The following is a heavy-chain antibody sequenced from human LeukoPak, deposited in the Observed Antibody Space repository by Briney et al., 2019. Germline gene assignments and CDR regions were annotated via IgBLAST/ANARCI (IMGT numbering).Heavy chain of an antibody. CDR1: GFTFSSYW. CDR3: ARDSHMYSSSGLGRDY. V-gene: IGHV3-7*01. Sequence: GGSLRLSCAASGFTFSSYWVSWVRQAPGKGLEWVANIKQDGSEKYYVDSMKGRFTISRDNAKNSQYLQMDSLRAEDTAVYYCARDSHMYSSSGLGRDYWGQGTLVTVSS. CDR2: IKQDGSEK. J-gene: IGHJ4*02. D-gene: IGHD6-13*01.